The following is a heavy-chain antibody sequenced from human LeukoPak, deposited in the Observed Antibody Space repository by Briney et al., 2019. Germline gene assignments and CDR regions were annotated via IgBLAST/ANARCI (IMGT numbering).Heavy chain of an antibody. V-gene: IGHV3-53*01. D-gene: IGHD2-8*02. CDR2: IYSGGST. J-gene: IGHJ4*02. CDR1: GFTVSSNY. Sequence: GGSLRLSCAASGFTVSSNYMSWVRQAPGKGLEWVSVIYSGGSTYYADSVKGRFTISRDNSKNTLYLQMNSLRAEDTAVYYCARERDVTGSFDYRGQGTLVTVSS. CDR3: ARERDVTGSFDY.